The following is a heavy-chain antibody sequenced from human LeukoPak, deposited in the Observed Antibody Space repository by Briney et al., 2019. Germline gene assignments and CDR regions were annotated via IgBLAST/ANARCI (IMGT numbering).Heavy chain of an antibody. V-gene: IGHV3-15*01. CDR2: IKCNTDGGTT. CDR3: TTYYYYGSGSYLGY. D-gene: IGHD3-10*01. CDR1: GFTFTDAW. J-gene: IGHJ4*02. Sequence: GWSLRLSCAASGFTFTDAWMTWVRQAPGKGRKWVGRIKCNTDGGTTDYAAPVKGRFTISRDDSHNMLDLQMNSLKCEDTAVYYCTTYYYYGSGSYLGYWGQGTLVTVSS.